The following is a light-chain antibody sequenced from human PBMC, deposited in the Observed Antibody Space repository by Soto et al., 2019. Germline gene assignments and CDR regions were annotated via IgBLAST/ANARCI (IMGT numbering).Light chain of an antibody. J-gene: IGKJ1*01. CDR1: QRISSY. V-gene: IGKV1-39*01. Sequence: DIQMTQSPSFLSASVGDRVTITCRASQRISSYVNWYQQKPGKAPKLLIYAASSLESGVPSRFSGSGSGTDFTLTISSLQAEDFASYYCQQSYSAPWTFGQGTKADIK. CDR3: QQSYSAPWT. CDR2: AAS.